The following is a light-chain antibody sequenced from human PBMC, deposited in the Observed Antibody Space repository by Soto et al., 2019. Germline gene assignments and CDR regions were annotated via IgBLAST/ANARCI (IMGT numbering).Light chain of an antibody. CDR3: AAWDNSRNGYV. Sequence: QSVLTQPPSASVTPGQRVAIYCYGASSNIGSTRANWYRQLPGTAPKLLIYSDNQRPSGVPDRFSGSKSGTSASLAISGLQSEDEADYYCAAWDNSRNGYVFGTGTKVTVL. CDR2: SDN. J-gene: IGLJ1*01. CDR1: SSNIGSTR. V-gene: IGLV1-44*01.